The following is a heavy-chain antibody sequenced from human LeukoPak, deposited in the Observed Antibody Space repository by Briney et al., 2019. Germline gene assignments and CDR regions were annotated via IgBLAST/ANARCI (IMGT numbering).Heavy chain of an antibody. CDR2: IYYSGST. Sequence: SETLSLTCTVSGGSISSYYWSWIRQPPGKGLEWIGYIYYSGSTNYNPSLKSRVTISVDTSKNQFSLKLSSVTAADTAVYYCARAGYVEESSSGTFDIWGQGTMVTVSS. CDR1: GGSISSYY. D-gene: IGHD6-6*01. CDR3: ARAGYVEESSSGTFDI. V-gene: IGHV4-59*01. J-gene: IGHJ3*02.